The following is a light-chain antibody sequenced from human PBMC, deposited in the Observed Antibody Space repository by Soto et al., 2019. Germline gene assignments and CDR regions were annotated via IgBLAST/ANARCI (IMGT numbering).Light chain of an antibody. CDR2: DVS. V-gene: IGLV2-14*01. CDR1: SSDVGGYNY. CDR3: SSYTSSSTRLYV. Sequence: SALPQPASVSGSPGQSITISCTGTSSDVGGYNYVSWYQQHPGKAPKLMIYDVSNRPSGVSNRFSGSKSGNTASLTISGLQAEDEADYYCSSYTSSSTRLYVFGTGTKVTVL. J-gene: IGLJ1*01.